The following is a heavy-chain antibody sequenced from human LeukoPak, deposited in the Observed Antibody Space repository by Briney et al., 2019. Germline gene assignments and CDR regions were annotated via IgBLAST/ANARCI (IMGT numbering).Heavy chain of an antibody. Sequence: GGFLRLSCAASGFTFSSYGMHWVRQAPGKGLEWVAVIWYDGSNKYYADSVKGRFTISRDNSKNTLYLQMNSLRAEDTAVYYCAREYFVGSPRYYYGMDVWGQGTTVTVSS. CDR2: IWYDGSNK. V-gene: IGHV3-33*01. CDR3: AREYFVGSPRYYYGMDV. CDR1: GFTFSSYG. J-gene: IGHJ6*02. D-gene: IGHD2-15*01.